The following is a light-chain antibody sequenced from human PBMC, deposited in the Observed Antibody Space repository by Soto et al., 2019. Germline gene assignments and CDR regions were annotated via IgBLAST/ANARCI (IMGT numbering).Light chain of an antibody. J-gene: IGKJ4*01. V-gene: IGKV3-11*01. CDR2: DAS. CDR1: QSVSSY. CDR3: QQRSNWPPEIT. Sequence: EIVLTQSPATLSLSPGERATLSCRASQSVSSYLAWYQQKPGQAPRLLIYDASNRATGLPARFSGSGSGTDFTLSIISLEAEDFAVYYCQQRSNWPPEITFGGGTQVEIK.